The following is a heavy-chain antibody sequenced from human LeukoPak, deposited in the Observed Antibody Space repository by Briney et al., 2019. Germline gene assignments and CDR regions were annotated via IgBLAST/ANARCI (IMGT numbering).Heavy chain of an antibody. Sequence: PGGSLRLSCAASGFTFSSYNMNWVRQAPGKGLEWVSYISSSSNSIYYADSVKGRFTISRDNAKNSLYLQMHSLRAEDTAVYYCARGSYARSYYYYYMDVWGKGTTVTVSS. CDR2: ISSSSNSI. D-gene: IGHD3-10*01. CDR3: ARGSYARSYYYYYMDV. V-gene: IGHV3-48*01. J-gene: IGHJ6*03. CDR1: GFTFSSYN.